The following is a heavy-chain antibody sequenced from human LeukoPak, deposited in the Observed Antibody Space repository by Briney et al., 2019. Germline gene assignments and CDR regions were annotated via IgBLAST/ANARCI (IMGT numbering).Heavy chain of an antibody. V-gene: IGHV3-23*01. CDR1: GFTFSSYA. CDR3: ARDGGVSYQYYLYV. Sequence: GGSLRLSCEASGFTFSSYAMSWVRQAPGKGLEWVSAISGSGGSTYYADSVKGRFTISRDKSKNTLYLQMNSLRAEDTAVYYCARDGGVSYQYYLYVWGKGTTVTVSS. D-gene: IGHD2-2*01. CDR2: ISGSGGST. J-gene: IGHJ6*03.